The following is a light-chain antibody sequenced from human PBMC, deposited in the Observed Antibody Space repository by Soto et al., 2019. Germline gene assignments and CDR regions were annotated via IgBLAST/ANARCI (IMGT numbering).Light chain of an antibody. CDR2: KVS. CDR1: QSLVYSDGNTY. V-gene: IGKV2-30*01. J-gene: IGKJ4*01. CDR3: MQGTHWLT. Sequence: DVVMTQSPLSLPVTLGQPASISCRSSQSLVYSDGNTYLNWFQQRPGQSPRRLIYKVSNRDSGVPDRFSGSGSGTDFTLKISRVEAEDVGGYYCMQGTHWLTFGGGTKVESK.